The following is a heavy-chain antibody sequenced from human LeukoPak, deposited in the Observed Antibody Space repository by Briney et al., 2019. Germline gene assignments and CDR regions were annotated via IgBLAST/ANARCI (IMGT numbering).Heavy chain of an antibody. V-gene: IGHV4-38-2*02. CDR3: ARSHGTGYFDY. Sequence: SETLSLTCTVSGYSISSGYYWGWIRQPPGKGLEWIGSIYHSGSTYYNPSLKSRVTISVDTSKNQFSLKLSSVTAADTAVYYCARSHGTGYFDYWGQGTLVTVSS. CDR2: IYHSGST. J-gene: IGHJ4*02. CDR1: GYSISSGYY. D-gene: IGHD3/OR15-3a*01.